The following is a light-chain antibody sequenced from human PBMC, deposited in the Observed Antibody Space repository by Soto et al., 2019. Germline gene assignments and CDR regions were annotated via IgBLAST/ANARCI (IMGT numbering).Light chain of an antibody. V-gene: IGLV1-47*01. CDR1: SSNIGNNH. CDR3: AAWDGGLSRPL. CDR2: ETN. J-gene: IGLJ3*02. Sequence: QPVLTQPPSASGTPGQRVTISCSGSSSNIGNNHVYWYQQLAGTAPKLLMSETNQRPSGVPNRFTASKYGSSASLAISGLRSEDEDAYYCAAWDGGLSRPLFGGGTKLTVL.